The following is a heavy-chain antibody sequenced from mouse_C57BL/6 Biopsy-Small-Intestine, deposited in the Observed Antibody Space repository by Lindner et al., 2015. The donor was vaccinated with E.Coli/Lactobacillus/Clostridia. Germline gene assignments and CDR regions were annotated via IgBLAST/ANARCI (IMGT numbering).Heavy chain of an antibody. CDR2: IYPGDGDT. J-gene: IGHJ2*01. Sequence: VQLQESGPELVKPGASVKLSCKASGFTFTSYDINWVKQRPGQGLEWIGRIYPGDGDTNYNGKFEGKATLTADKSSSTAYIQYSSLTSEDSAVYFCTRSTLGREDCWGQGTTLTVSS. CDR3: TRSTLGREDC. D-gene: IGHD4-1*01. V-gene: IGHV1-82*01. CDR1: GFTFTSYD.